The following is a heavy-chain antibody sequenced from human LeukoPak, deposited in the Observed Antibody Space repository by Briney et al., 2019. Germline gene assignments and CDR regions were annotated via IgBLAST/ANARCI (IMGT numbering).Heavy chain of an antibody. J-gene: IGHJ4*02. CDR1: EFTFSSYS. CDR3: ARFHGGTFHFDS. Sequence: PGGSLRLSCAASEFTFSSYSMNWVRQAPGKGLEWVSYITNSGNSKSYADSVKGRFTISRDNSKNTLYLEMNSLRAEDTAVYYCARFHGGTFHFDSWGQGTLVTVSS. V-gene: IGHV3-48*04. CDR2: ITNSGNSK. D-gene: IGHD4-23*01.